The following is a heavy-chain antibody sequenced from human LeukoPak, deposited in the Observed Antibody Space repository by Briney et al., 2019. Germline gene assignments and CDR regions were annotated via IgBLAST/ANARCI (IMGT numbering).Heavy chain of an antibody. CDR3: ARVLRGGTYYFDY. D-gene: IGHD2-15*01. CDR2: IFYSGTT. Sequence: SETLSLTCTVSGGFISSSSYYWGWIRQPPGKGREWIGNIFYSGTTYYNPSLKRRATISVDTSKNQFYLKMRSVTAADTAVYYCARVLRGGTYYFDYWGQGTLVTVSS. J-gene: IGHJ4*02. CDR1: GGFISSSSYY. V-gene: IGHV4-39*01.